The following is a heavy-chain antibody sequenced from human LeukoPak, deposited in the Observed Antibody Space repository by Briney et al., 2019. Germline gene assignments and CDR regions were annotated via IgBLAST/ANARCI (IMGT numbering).Heavy chain of an antibody. V-gene: IGHV3-66*01. D-gene: IGHD3-22*01. Sequence: GGSLRLSCAASGFTVSSNYMSWVRQAPGKGLEWVSVIYSGGSTYYADSVKGRFTISRDNSKNTLYLQMNSLRAEDTAVYYCAREAPTYYYDSSGYHKNAFDIWGQGTMVTVSS. J-gene: IGHJ3*02. CDR1: GFTVSSNY. CDR2: IYSGGST. CDR3: AREAPTYYYDSSGYHKNAFDI.